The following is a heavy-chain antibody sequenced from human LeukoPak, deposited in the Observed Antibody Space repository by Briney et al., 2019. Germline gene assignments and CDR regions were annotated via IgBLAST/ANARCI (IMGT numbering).Heavy chain of an antibody. CDR3: ALFNTGYYDFWSGSDFDY. J-gene: IGHJ4*02. CDR1: GFTFSSYG. CDR2: IRYDGSNK. V-gene: IGHV3-30*02. D-gene: IGHD3-3*01. Sequence: GGSLRLSCAASGFTFSSYGMHWVRQAPGKGLEWVAFIRYDGSNKYYADSVKGRFTISRDNSKNTLYLQMNSLRAEDTAVYYCALFNTGYYDFWSGSDFDYWGQGTLVTVSS.